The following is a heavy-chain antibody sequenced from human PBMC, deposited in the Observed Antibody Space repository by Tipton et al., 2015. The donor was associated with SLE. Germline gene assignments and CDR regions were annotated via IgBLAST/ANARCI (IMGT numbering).Heavy chain of an antibody. CDR1: GYSLTSGFY. D-gene: IGHD4/OR15-4a*01. J-gene: IGHJ4*02. CDR3: ARDRVLFDF. Sequence: TLYLTCTVSGYSLTSGFYWGWIRQPPGEGLEWIANIHYSGRTYYSSSLKSRASISIDTSKNQFSLKLTSMTAADTAVYYCARDRVLFDFWGQGTLVTVSS. V-gene: IGHV4-38-2*02. CDR2: IHYSGRT.